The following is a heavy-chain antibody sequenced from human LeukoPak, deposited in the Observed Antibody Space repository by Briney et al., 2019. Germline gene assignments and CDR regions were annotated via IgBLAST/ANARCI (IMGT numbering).Heavy chain of an antibody. CDR1: GFTLSSYA. D-gene: IGHD5-24*01. J-gene: IGHJ4*02. V-gene: IGHV3-23*01. CDR3: AKDHPIDGWPVFDY. CDR2: IEGGCDKT. Sequence: GGSVRLSCVVSGFTLSSYAMSWVRQAPVKGLEWVSSIEGGCDKTYYADSVKGPFTISRDNSKNTVYLQMNSVRADDTARYYCAKDHPIDGWPVFDYWGQGIFVSVSS.